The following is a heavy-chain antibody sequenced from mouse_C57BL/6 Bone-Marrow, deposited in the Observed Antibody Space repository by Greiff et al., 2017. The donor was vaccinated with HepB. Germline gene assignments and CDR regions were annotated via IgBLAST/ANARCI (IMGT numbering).Heavy chain of an antibody. J-gene: IGHJ3*01. CDR2: IYPGDGDT. CDR3: ARVYDLEVFAY. D-gene: IGHD2-3*01. Sequence: QVQLKQSGPELVKPGASVKISCKASGYAFSSSWMNWVKQRPGKGLEWIGRIYPGDGDTNYNGKFKGKATLTADKSSSPAYMQLSSLTSEDSAVYFCARVYDLEVFAYWGQGTLVTVSA. V-gene: IGHV1-82*01. CDR1: GYAFSSSW.